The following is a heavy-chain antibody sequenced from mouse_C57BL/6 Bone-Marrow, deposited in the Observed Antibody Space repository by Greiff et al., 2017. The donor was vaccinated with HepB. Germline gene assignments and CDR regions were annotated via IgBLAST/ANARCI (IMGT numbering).Heavy chain of an antibody. CDR3: ARDYYGSSPRCFAY. V-gene: IGHV1-55*01. CDR2: IYPGSGST. Sequence: QVQLQQPGAELVKPGASVKMSCKASGYTFTSYWITWVKQRPGQGLEWIGDIYPGSGSTNYNEKFKSKATLTVDTSSSTAYMQLSSLTSEDSAVYYCARDYYGSSPRCFAYWGQGTLVTVSA. J-gene: IGHJ3*01. D-gene: IGHD1-1*01. CDR1: GYTFTSYW.